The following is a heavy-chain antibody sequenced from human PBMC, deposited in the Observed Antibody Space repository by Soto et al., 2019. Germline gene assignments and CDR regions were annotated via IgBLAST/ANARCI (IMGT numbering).Heavy chain of an antibody. CDR1: GYTFISYD. D-gene: IGHD6-13*01. CDR2: MNPGSGKT. V-gene: IGHV1-8*02. J-gene: IGHJ5*02. CDR3: ARMASAGTLNWFDP. Sequence: GASVKVSCKASGYTFISYDINWVRHATGQGLEWMGWMNPGSGKTGYANKFQGRVTMTRDASTSTAHLELSSLTSEDTAVYYCARMASAGTLNWFDPWGQGTLVTVSS.